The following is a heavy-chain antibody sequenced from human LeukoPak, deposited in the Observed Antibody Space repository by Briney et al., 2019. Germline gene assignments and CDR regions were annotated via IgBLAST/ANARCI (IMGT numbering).Heavy chain of an antibody. CDR1: GFTFSSFG. Sequence: PGGSLRLSCAVSGFTFSSFGMNWVRQAPGKGLEWVSYISDSSSLTYYADSVKGRFTISRDNAKNSLSLQLNSLRDEDTAVYFCSKVIRGGYGMDVWGQGTTVTVSS. CDR3: SKVIRGGYGMDV. CDR2: ISDSSSLT. D-gene: IGHD3-10*01. J-gene: IGHJ6*02. V-gene: IGHV3-48*02.